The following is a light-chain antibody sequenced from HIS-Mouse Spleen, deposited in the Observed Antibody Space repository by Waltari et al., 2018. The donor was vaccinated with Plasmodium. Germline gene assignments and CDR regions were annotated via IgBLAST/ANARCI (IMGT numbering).Light chain of an antibody. J-gene: IGLJ3*02. CDR2: KGS. V-gene: IGLV3-25*03. CDR3: QSADSSGTPNWV. CDR1: ALPKQY. Sequence: SYELTQPPSVSVSPGQTARITCSGDALPKQYAYWYQQKPGQAPVPVIYKGSARPSGIPERFAGSSSGTTVTLTISGVQAEDEADFYCQSADSSGTPNWVFGGGTKLTVL.